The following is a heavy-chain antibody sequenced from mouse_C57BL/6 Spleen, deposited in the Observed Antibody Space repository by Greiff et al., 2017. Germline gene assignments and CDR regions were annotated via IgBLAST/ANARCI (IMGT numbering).Heavy chain of an antibody. CDR3: ARGGYYYGSSPLAMDY. CDR2: IDPSDSET. Sequence: QVQLKQPGAELVRPGSSVKLSCKASGYTFTSYWMHWVKQRPIQGLEWIGNIDPSDSETHYNQKFKDKATLTVDKSSSTAYMQLSSLTSEDSAVYYCARGGYYYGSSPLAMDYWGQGTSVTVSS. CDR1: GYTFTSYW. V-gene: IGHV1-52*01. D-gene: IGHD1-1*01. J-gene: IGHJ4*01.